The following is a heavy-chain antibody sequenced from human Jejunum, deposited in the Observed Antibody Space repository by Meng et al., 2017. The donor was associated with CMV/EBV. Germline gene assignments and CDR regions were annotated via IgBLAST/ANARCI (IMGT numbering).Heavy chain of an antibody. J-gene: IGHJ4*02. V-gene: IGHV1-3*01. Sequence: CKASGYFFTNHALHWVRQAPGQRLEWMGWVNSGDGSTKYSQKFQGRVTIARDTSASTAYMELGSLTSEDTAVYYCARERYSFGYFDYWGQGTLVTLSS. CDR2: VNSGDGST. D-gene: IGHD5-18*01. CDR1: GYFFTNHA. CDR3: ARERYSFGYFDY.